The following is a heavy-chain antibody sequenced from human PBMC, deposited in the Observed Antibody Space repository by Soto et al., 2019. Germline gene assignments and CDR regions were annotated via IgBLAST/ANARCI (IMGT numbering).Heavy chain of an antibody. Sequence: EVRLVESGGGLVSPGGSLRLSCAASGFAFSSYGLNWVRQAPGRGLEWISYISDSGSSIYYVDTVKGRFTASRDNAKNSVYLQMNSLRAEDTADYYCARDLGPDYSRGYWGQGTLVTVSS. CDR3: ARDLGPDYSRGY. CDR1: GFAFSSYG. CDR2: ISDSGSSI. J-gene: IGHJ4*02. V-gene: IGHV3-48*03. D-gene: IGHD4-4*01.